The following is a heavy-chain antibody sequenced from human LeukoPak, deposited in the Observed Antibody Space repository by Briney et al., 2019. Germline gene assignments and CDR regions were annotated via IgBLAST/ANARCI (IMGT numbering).Heavy chain of an antibody. CDR3: ARDHVLRFLEWVGSPYYGMDV. CDR2: INPSGGST. Sequence: ASVKVSCKASGYTFTIYYMHWVRQAPGQGLEWMGIINPSGGSTSYAQKFQGRVTMTRDTSTSTVYMELSSLRSEDTAVYYCARDHVLRFLEWVGSPYYGMDVWGQGTTVTVSS. CDR1: GYTFTIYY. D-gene: IGHD3-3*01. J-gene: IGHJ6*02. V-gene: IGHV1-46*01.